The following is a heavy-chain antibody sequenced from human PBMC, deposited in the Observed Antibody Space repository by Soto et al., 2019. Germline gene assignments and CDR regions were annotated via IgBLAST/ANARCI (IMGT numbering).Heavy chain of an antibody. D-gene: IGHD3-3*01. CDR3: ARDQSDYYDFWSGPDAFDI. J-gene: IGHJ3*02. Sequence: PGGSLRLSCVGSGFRISSYSMNWVRQAPGKGLEWVSSTSSSSSYIYYADSVKGRFTISRDNAKNSLYLQMNSLRAEDTAVYYCARDQSDYYDFWSGPDAFDIWGQGTMVTVSS. V-gene: IGHV3-21*01. CDR1: GFRISSYS. CDR2: TSSSSSYI.